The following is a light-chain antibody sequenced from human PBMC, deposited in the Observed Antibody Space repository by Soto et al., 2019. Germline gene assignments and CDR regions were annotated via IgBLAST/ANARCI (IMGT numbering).Light chain of an antibody. CDR3: QQRGNRPPWT. V-gene: IGKV3-15*01. CDR2: GAS. Sequence: EIVMTQSPATLSVSPGERATLSCSASQSVRSNLAWYQQKPGQAPRLLIYGASTRATGIPARFSGSGSGTDFTLTISSLEPEDFAVYYCQQRGNRPPWTFGQGTKVDIK. CDR1: QSVRSN. J-gene: IGKJ1*01.